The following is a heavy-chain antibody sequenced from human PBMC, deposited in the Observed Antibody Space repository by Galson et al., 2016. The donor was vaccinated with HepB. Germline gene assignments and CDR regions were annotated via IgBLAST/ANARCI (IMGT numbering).Heavy chain of an antibody. D-gene: IGHD2-2*01. CDR1: GFTFSNYW. V-gene: IGHV3-7*04. CDR2: IKQDGSEK. CDR3: ARDRFFVVAPAAGTFDV. Sequence: LRLSCAASGFTFSNYWMSWVRQTPGKGLERVANIKQDGSEKFYVDSVKGRFTISRDNAKSSLYLQLNRLRVEDTALYYCARDRFFVVAPAAGTFDVWGQGRMVTVSS. J-gene: IGHJ3*01.